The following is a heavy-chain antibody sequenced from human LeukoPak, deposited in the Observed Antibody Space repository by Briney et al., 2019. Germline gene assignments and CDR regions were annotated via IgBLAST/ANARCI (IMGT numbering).Heavy chain of an antibody. V-gene: IGHV1-8*01. CDR2: MNPNSGNT. J-gene: IGHJ4*02. Sequence: ASVKVSCKASGYTFTSHDINWVRQATGQGLEWMGWMNPNSGNTGYAQKFQGRVTMTRNTSISTAYMELSSLRSEDTAVYYCARASSGSYPFDYWGQGTLVTVSS. D-gene: IGHD1-26*01. CDR3: ARASSGSYPFDY. CDR1: GYTFTSHD.